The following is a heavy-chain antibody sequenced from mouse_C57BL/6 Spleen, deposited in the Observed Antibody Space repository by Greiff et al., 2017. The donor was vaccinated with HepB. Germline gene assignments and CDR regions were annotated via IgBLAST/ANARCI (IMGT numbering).Heavy chain of an antibody. V-gene: IGHV1-15*01. D-gene: IGHD1-1*01. CDR1: GYTFTDYE. CDR2: IDPETGGT. CDR3: TRAGSSPYYFDY. J-gene: IGHJ2*01. Sequence: QVQLQQSGAELVRPGASVTLSCKASGYTFTDYEMHWVKQTPVHGLEWIGAIDPETGGTAYKQKFKGKAILTADKSSSTAYMELRSLTSEDSAVYYCTRAGSSPYYFDYWGQGTTLTVSS.